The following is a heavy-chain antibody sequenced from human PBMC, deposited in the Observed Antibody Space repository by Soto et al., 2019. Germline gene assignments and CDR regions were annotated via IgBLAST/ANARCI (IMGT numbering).Heavy chain of an antibody. Sequence: ASVKVSCKASGYTFTSYAMHWVRQAPGQRLEWMGWINAGNGNTKYSQKFQGRVTITRDTSASTAYMELSSLRSEDTAVYYCARGYRYNWNDVYRYWGQGTLVTVSS. CDR2: INAGNGNT. D-gene: IGHD1-1*01. CDR3: ARGYRYNWNDVYRY. CDR1: GYTFTSYA. J-gene: IGHJ4*02. V-gene: IGHV1-3*01.